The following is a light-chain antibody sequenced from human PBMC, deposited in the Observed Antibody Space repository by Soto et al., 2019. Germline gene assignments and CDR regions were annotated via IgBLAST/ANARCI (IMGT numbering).Light chain of an antibody. CDR1: QSISRY. CDR2: VAS. J-gene: IGKJ5*01. CDR3: QQSYGTPIT. V-gene: IGKV1-39*01. Sequence: VHMTQSPSSLSASVGYRVTIICRASQSISRYLNWYQQKPGKAPNLLIYVASSLQSEVPSRFSGSGYGTDFTLTITSLQPEDFATYYCQQSYGTPITFGQGTRLEIK.